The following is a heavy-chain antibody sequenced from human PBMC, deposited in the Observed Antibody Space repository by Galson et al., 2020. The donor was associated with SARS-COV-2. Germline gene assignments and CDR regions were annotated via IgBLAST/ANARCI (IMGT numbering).Heavy chain of an antibody. CDR2: IYSSGST. CDR1: GGSISSGGYY. CDR3: ARARRQQLVINWFDP. Sequence: SETLSLTCTVSGGSISSGGYYWSWIRQHPGKGLEWIGYIYSSGSTYYNPSLKSRVTISVDTSKNQFSLKLSSVTAADTAVYYCARARRQQLVINWFDPWGQGTLVTVSS. D-gene: IGHD6-13*01. J-gene: IGHJ5*02. V-gene: IGHV4-31*03.